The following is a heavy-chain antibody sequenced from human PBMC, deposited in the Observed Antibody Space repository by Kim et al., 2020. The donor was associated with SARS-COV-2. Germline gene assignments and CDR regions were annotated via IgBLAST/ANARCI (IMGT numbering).Heavy chain of an antibody. J-gene: IGHJ6*02. D-gene: IGHD4-17*01. V-gene: IGHV3-23*01. CDR1: GFTFSSYA. CDR3: AKDPTVTTFWYYYGMDV. Sequence: GGSLRLSCAASGFTFSSYAMSWVRQAPGKGLEWVSAISGSGGSTYYADSVKGRFTISRDNSKNTLYLQMNSLRAEDTAVYYCAKDPTVTTFWYYYGMDVWGQGTTVTVSS. CDR2: ISGSGGST.